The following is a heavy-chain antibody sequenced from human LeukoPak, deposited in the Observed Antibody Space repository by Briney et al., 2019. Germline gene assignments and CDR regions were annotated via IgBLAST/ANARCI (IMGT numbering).Heavy chain of an antibody. CDR2: IYYCGST. D-gene: IGHD3-10*01. CDR3: ARGREYMYYYGSGSYAGSWFDP. V-gene: IGHV4-59*12. CDR1: GLPISSYY. Sequence: SDPLSLTCTVSGLPISSYYWSWIRPPPGKGLEWVGYIYYCGSTNYNPSLKSRVTISVDTSKNQVSLKLSSVTAADTAVYYCARGREYMYYYGSGSYAGSWFDPWGQGTLVTVSS. J-gene: IGHJ5*02.